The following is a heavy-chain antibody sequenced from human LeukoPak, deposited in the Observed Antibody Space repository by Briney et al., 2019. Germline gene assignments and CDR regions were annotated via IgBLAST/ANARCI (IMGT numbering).Heavy chain of an antibody. CDR2: ISAYNGNT. V-gene: IGHV1-18*01. J-gene: IGHJ4*02. CDR1: GYTFTSYG. D-gene: IGHD3-22*01. CDR3: ARDRDSSGYYGSMGY. Sequence: ASVKVSCKASGYTFTSYGISWVRQAPGRGLEWMGWISAYNGNTNYAQKLQGRVTMTTDTSTSTAYMELRSLRSNDTAVYYCARDRDSSGYYGSMGYWGQGTLVTVSS.